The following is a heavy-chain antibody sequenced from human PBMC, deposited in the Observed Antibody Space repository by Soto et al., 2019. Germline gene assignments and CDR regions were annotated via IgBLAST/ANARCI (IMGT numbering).Heavy chain of an antibody. CDR3: ARDPQGYFDY. CDR1: GFTFSSYE. J-gene: IGHJ4*02. Sequence: VGSLRLSCAASGFTFSSYEMNWVRQAPGKGLEWVSYISSSGSTIYYADSAKGRFTISRDNAKNSLYLQMNSLRAEDTAVYYCARDPQGYFDYWGQGALVTVSS. V-gene: IGHV3-48*03. CDR2: ISSSGSTI.